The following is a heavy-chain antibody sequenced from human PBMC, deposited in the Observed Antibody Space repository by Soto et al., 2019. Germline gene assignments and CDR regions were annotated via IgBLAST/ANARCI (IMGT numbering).Heavy chain of an antibody. CDR2: IRSKAYGGTT. J-gene: IGHJ4*02. V-gene: IGHV3-49*04. Sequence: GGSLRLSCTASGFTFGDYAMSWVRQAPGKGLEWVGFIRSKAYGGTTEYAATVKGRFTISRDDSKSIAYLQMNSLKTEDTAVYYCTIDRPDHCSGGSCYFDYWGQGTLVTVSS. CDR1: GFTFGDYA. CDR3: TIDRPDHCSGGSCYFDY. D-gene: IGHD2-15*01.